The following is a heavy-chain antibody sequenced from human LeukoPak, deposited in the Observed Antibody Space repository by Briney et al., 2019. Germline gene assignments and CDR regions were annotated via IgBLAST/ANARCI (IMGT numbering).Heavy chain of an antibody. CDR1: GGSISNYY. CDR3: ARALSGTYGLFQH. CDR2: IYYSGST. J-gene: IGHJ1*01. V-gene: IGHV4-59*01. Sequence: SETLSLTCTVTGGSISNYYWSWIRQPPGKGLEWIGYIYYSGSTYYNPSLKSRVTISVDTSKNQFSLNLNSVTAADTAVYYCARALSGTYGLFQHWGQGTLVTVSS. D-gene: IGHD1-26*01.